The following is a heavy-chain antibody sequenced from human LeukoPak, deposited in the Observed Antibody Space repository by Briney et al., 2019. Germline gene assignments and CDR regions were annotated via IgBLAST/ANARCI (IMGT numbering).Heavy chain of an antibody. CDR2: IKSKTDGGTT. CDR3: TTEGYYYDSSGYYRYFDY. V-gene: IGHV3-15*01. J-gene: IGHJ4*02. CDR1: GFTFSNAW. Sequence: PGGSLRLSCAASGFTFSNAWMSWVRQAPGKGLEWVGRIKSKTDGGTTDYAALVKGRFTISRDDSKNTLYLQVNSLKTEDTAVYYCTTEGYYYDSSGYYRYFDYWGQGTLVTVSS. D-gene: IGHD3-22*01.